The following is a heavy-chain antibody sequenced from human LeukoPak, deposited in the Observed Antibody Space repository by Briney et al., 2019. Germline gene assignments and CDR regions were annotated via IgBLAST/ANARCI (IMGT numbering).Heavy chain of an antibody. Sequence: ASVKLSCKAFGYTFTGYLMHWVRQAPGQGLEWMGWISAYNGNTNYAQKIQGRVTMTTDTSTSTAYMELRSLRSDDTAVYYCARDSSGWYYFDYWGQGTLVTVSS. J-gene: IGHJ4*02. D-gene: IGHD6-19*01. CDR2: ISAYNGNT. CDR1: GYTFTGYL. CDR3: ARDSSGWYYFDY. V-gene: IGHV1-18*04.